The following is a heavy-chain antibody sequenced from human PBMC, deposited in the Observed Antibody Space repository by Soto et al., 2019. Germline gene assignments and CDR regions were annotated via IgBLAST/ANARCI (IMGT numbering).Heavy chain of an antibody. Sequence: EVRLEEAGGGFVQPGGSLRVSCSGSGFIFSSFWMHWGRQGPGKGLEWVSRINGDGASLAYADSVKGRFSISRDNVKNTLHLQMNSLGADDTAVYFCAREGSLGLDVWGRGTTVTVSS. D-gene: IGHD3-10*01. CDR3: AREGSLGLDV. J-gene: IGHJ6*02. CDR2: INGDGASL. V-gene: IGHV3-74*03. CDR1: GFIFSSFW.